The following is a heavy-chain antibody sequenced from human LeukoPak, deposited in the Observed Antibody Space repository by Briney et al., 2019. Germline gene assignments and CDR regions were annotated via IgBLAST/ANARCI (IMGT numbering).Heavy chain of an antibody. D-gene: IGHD4-17*01. V-gene: IGHV3-66*01. Sequence: GGSLRLSCAASGFTVSSNYMSWVRQAPGRGLEWVSVIYRGGLTYYADSVKGRFTISIDKSKNTLYLQMNSLRAEDTAVYYCARNQRHGAGDYAGPVDCWGQGTLVTVSS. CDR2: IYRGGLT. CDR1: GFTVSSNY. J-gene: IGHJ4*02. CDR3: ARNQRHGAGDYAGPVDC.